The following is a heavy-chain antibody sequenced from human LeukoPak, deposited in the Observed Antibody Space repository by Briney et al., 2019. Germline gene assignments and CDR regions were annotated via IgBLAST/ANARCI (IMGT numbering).Heavy chain of an antibody. J-gene: IGHJ4*02. CDR1: GGSISGYY. D-gene: IGHD3-9*01. CDR2: IHYTGGT. V-gene: IGHV4-34*01. Sequence: PSETLSLTCAVYGGSISGYYWSWIRQPPGEGLEWVGEIHYTGGTSYNPSLKSRATISIDTSKNQLSLKLSSVTAADTAVYYCARGNILSGYCFDFWGQGALVTVSS. CDR3: ARGNILSGYCFDF.